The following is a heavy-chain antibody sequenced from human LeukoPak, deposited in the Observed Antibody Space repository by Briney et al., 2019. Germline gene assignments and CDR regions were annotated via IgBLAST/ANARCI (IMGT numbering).Heavy chain of an antibody. D-gene: IGHD6-13*01. CDR2: ISYDGSNK. CDR1: GFTFSSYA. V-gene: IGHV3-30*04. CDR3: ARVGASSSWLYPFDY. J-gene: IGHJ4*02. Sequence: GGSLRLSCAASGFTFSSYAMHWVRQAPGKGLGWVVVISYDGSNKYYADSVKGRFTISSDNSKNTLYPQMNSLRAEDTAVYYCARVGASSSWLYPFDYCGQATLVTVSS.